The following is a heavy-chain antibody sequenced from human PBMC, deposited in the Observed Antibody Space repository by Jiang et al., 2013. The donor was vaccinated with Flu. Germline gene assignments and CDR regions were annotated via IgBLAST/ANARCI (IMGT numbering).Heavy chain of an antibody. CDR2: IFKSGST. Sequence: GPGLVKPSQTLSLTCTVSGGSLTSGDYYWSWIRQSPGKGLEWLGYIFKSGSTYYNPSLKGRLTMSVDTTKNQFSLKLSSVTAADTAVYYAARDWGHCGHSSCYDFDYGLDVWGRGTKVTVSS. CDR3: ARDWGHCGHSSCYDFDYGLDV. CDR1: GGSLTSGDYY. J-gene: IGHJ6*02. D-gene: IGHD2-2*01. V-gene: IGHV4-30-4*01.